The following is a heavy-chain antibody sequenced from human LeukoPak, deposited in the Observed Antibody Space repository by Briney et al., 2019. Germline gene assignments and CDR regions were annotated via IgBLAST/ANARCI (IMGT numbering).Heavy chain of an antibody. CDR1: GFTVSSNY. J-gene: IGHJ4*02. D-gene: IGHD3-9*01. Sequence: GGSLRLSCAASGFTVSSNYMSWVRQAPGKGLEWVGRIKSKTDGGTTDYAAPVKGRFTISRDDSKNTLYLQMNSLKTEDTAVYYCTTDPYDILTEGWGQGTLVTVSS. CDR3: TTDPYDILTEG. CDR2: IKSKTDGGTT. V-gene: IGHV3-15*01.